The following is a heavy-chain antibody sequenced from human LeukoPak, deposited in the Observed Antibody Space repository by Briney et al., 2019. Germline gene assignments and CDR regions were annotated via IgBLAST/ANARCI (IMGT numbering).Heavy chain of an antibody. CDR2: ISAYNGNT. Sequence: ASVKVSCKASGYTFTSYGISWVRRAPGQGLEWMGWISAYNGNTNYAHKLQGRDTMTTNTSKSTAYMELRSLRSDDTAVYYCAHYYYDSSGYRDYWGQGTLVTVSS. J-gene: IGHJ4*02. V-gene: IGHV1-18*01. CDR1: GYTFTSYG. D-gene: IGHD3-22*01. CDR3: AHYYYDSSGYRDY.